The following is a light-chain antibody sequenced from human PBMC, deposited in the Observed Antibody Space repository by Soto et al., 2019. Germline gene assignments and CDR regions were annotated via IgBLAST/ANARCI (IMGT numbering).Light chain of an antibody. CDR1: SSDVGGYNY. V-gene: IGLV2-14*01. J-gene: IGLJ3*02. Sequence: QSALTQPASVSGSPGQSITISCTGTSSDVGGYNYVSWYQQLPGKAPKLMIYDVSNRPSGASDRFSGSKSGNTASLTISGLQAEDEADYCCSSYTSSGTLVFGGGTQVTVL. CDR3: SSYTSSGTLV. CDR2: DVS.